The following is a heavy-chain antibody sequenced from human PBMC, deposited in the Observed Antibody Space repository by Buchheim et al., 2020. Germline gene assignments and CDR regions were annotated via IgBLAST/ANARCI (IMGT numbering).Heavy chain of an antibody. CDR1: GFTFSSYG. J-gene: IGHJ6*02. Sequence: QVQLVESGGGVVQPGRSLRLSCAASGFTFSSYGMHWVRQAPGKGLEWVAVTWYDGSNKYYADSVKGRFTISRDNSKNTLYLQMNSLRAEDTAVYYCARDLLDIVATRPYYYYGMDVWGQGTT. V-gene: IGHV3-33*01. CDR2: TWYDGSNK. CDR3: ARDLLDIVATRPYYYYGMDV. D-gene: IGHD5-12*01.